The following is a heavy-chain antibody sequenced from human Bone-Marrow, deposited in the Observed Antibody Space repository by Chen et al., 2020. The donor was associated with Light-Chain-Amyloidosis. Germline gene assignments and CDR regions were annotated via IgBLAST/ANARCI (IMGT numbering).Heavy chain of an antibody. CDR2: IYIGGIT. CDR3: ASTTVTTRHVGAFDI. Sequence: EVQLVETGGGLIQPGGSLRLSCEASGFIVSDNYITWVRQAPGKGLEWVSVIYIGGITYYADSRNTLYLXXXXLRAEDTAIYYCASTTVTTRHVGAFDIWGQGTKVTVSS. CDR1: GFIVSDNY. D-gene: IGHD4-17*01. V-gene: IGHV3-53*02. J-gene: IGHJ3*02.